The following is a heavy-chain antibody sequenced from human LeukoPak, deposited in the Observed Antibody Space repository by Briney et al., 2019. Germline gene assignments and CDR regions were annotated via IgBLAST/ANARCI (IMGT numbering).Heavy chain of an antibody. J-gene: IGHJ4*02. CDR1: NYSISSGYY. V-gene: IGHV4-38-2*02. CDR2: IDHSGST. Sequence: SETLSLTYTVSNYSISSGYYWGWIRPPPGKGLEWIGIIDHSGSTYYNPSLKSRVTISVDTSKNQFSLKLTSVTAADTAVYYCARSRSRPLLPPLPKSQYYFDYWGQGTLVTVSS. CDR3: ARSRSRPLLPPLPKSQYYFDY. D-gene: IGHD2-15*01.